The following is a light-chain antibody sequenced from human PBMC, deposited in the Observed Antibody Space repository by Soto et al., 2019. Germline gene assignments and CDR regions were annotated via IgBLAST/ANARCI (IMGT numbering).Light chain of an antibody. J-gene: IGKJ4*01. Sequence: EIVVTQSPATLSVSPGERATLSCRASQSVGNNFAWYQQKPGQAPRLLIFATSTRATGVPARFSGSGSGTECTLTISSLQSKDFAVYYCQQYGDWPLTFGGGDKVE. V-gene: IGKV3-15*01. CDR2: ATS. CDR1: QSVGNN. CDR3: QQYGDWPLT.